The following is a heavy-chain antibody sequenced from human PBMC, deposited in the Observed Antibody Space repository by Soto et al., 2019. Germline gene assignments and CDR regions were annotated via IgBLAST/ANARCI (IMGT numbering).Heavy chain of an antibody. CDR3: ASLQWESSGYADY. Sequence: EVQLVASGGGLVQPGGSLRLSCAASGFTFGSNWMSWVRQAPGKGLEWVANIKRDGSEKYYGDSVKGRFTISRDNAKNTLYLQMNSLRADDTAVYYCASLQWESSGYADYWGQGTLVTVSS. CDR1: GFTFGSNW. V-gene: IGHV3-7*03. D-gene: IGHD5-12*01. J-gene: IGHJ4*02. CDR2: IKRDGSEK.